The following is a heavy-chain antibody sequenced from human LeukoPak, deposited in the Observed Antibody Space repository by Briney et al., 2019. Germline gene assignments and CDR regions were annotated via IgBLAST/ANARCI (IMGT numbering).Heavy chain of an antibody. D-gene: IGHD1-20*01. CDR3: VKEPAITGIADF. V-gene: IGHV3-23*01. CDR1: GFTLTGYA. Sequence: GGPLRLSCAASGFTLTGYAMSWVRQVPGKGLEWVSAIGGGGGHIYYADSVKDRFTISRDNSKNTLYLQMISLRAEDTAIYYCVKEPAITGIADFWGLGTLVTVSS. CDR2: IGGGGGHI. J-gene: IGHJ4*02.